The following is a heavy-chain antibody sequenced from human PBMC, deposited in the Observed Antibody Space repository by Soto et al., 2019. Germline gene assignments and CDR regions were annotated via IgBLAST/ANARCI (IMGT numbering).Heavy chain of an antibody. Sequence: GESLKISCKGSGYSFTNYWIGWVRQMPGKGLEWMGIIYPGDSDTRYSPSFQGQVTISADKSISTAYLQWSSLKASDTAMYYCARRSPREHSSSWYSRGDYYYGMDVWGQGTTVTVSS. CDR2: IYPGDSDT. CDR3: ARRSPREHSSSWYSRGDYYYGMDV. CDR1: GYSFTNYW. V-gene: IGHV5-51*01. J-gene: IGHJ6*02. D-gene: IGHD6-13*01.